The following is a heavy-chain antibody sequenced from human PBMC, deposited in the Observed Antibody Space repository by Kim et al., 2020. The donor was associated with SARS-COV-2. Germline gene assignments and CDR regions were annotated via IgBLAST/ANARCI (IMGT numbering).Heavy chain of an antibody. V-gene: IGHV4-61*02. CDR3: ARDMGVRGGYYYYGMDV. CDR2: IYTSGST. D-gene: IGHD3-10*01. J-gene: IGHJ6*02. CDR1: GGSISSGSYY. Sequence: SETLSLTCTVSGGSISSGSYYWSWIRQPAGKGLEWIGRIYTSGSTNYNPSLKSRVTISVDTSKNQFSLKLSSVTAADTAVYYCARDMGVRGGYYYYGMDVWGQGTTVTVSS.